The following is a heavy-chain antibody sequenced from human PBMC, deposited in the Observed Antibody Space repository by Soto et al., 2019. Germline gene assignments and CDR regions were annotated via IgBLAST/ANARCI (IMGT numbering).Heavy chain of an antibody. CDR3: ARDSSSSPFDY. V-gene: IGHV4-30-4*01. CDR1: GGSISSGDYY. Sequence: SETLSLTCTVSGGSISSGDYYWSWIRQPPGKGLEWIGYIYYSGSTYYNPSLKSRVTISVDTSKNQFSLKLSSVTAADTAVYYCARDSSSSPFDYWGQGTLVTVSS. J-gene: IGHJ4*02. D-gene: IGHD6-6*01. CDR2: IYYSGST.